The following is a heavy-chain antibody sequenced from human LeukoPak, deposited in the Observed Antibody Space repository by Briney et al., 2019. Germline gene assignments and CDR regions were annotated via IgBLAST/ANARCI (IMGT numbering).Heavy chain of an antibody. CDR1: GDSISSYY. CDR3: AREKGYDDYVGGDYYYYYMDV. V-gene: IGHV4-4*07. J-gene: IGHJ6*03. Sequence: SKTLSLTCTVSGDSISSYYWSWIRQPAGKGLEWIGRIYASGSTNYNPSLKSRVTMSVDTSKNLFSLKLTSVTAADTAVYYCAREKGYDDYVGGDYYYYYMDVWGKGTTVTISS. CDR2: IYASGST. D-gene: IGHD4-17*01.